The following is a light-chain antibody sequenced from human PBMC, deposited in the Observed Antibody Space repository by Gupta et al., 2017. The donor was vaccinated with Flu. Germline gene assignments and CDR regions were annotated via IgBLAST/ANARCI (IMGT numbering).Light chain of an antibody. CDR3: QRYDSLWT. V-gene: IGKV1-5*03. J-gene: IGKJ1*01. CDR1: QSISNW. Sequence: DIQMTQSPSTLSASVGDRVTITCRDSQSISNWLAWYQQKPGKVPKLLIYQASSGESGGPLRFSGSGYAKEFTLTSSRRQADDVENYYVQRYDSLWTFGQGTRLEIK. CDR2: QAS.